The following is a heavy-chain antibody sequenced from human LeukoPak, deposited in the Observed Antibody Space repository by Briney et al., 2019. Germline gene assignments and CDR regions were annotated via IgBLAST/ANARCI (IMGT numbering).Heavy chain of an antibody. D-gene: IGHD6-19*01. CDR1: GYTFNSCD. CDR3: TRGSSGRRDN. Sequence: ASVKVSCKASGYTFNSCDINWVRQDTGQGLEWMGWMNPNSGNTGYGQSFQGRITMTRDISIGTAYMELSNLTSEDTAIYYCTRGSSGRRDNWGQGTLVTVSA. J-gene: IGHJ4*02. CDR2: MNPNSGNT. V-gene: IGHV1-8*01.